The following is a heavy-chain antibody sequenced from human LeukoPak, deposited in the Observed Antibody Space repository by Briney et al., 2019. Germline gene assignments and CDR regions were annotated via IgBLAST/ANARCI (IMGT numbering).Heavy chain of an antibody. V-gene: IGHV1-8*02. D-gene: IGHD7-27*01. J-gene: IGHJ4*02. CDR1: GYTFTGYY. CDR3: ARGGTGDFDY. Sequence: GASVKVSCKASGYTFTGYYMHWVRQAPGQGLEWMGRINPNSGNTGYAQKFQGGVTMTRNTSISTAYMELSSLRSEDTAVYYCARGGTGDFDYWGQGTLVTVSS. CDR2: INPNSGNT.